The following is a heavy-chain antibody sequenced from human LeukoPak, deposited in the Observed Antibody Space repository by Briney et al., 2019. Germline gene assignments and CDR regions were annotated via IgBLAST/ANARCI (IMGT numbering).Heavy chain of an antibody. J-gene: IGHJ4*02. Sequence: SETLSLTCAVYGGSFSVYYWSWIRQPPGKGLEWIGEINHSGSTNYNPSLKSRVTISVDTSKNQFSLKLSSVTAADTAVYYCARGWGYSNYYYFDYWGQGTLVTVSS. D-gene: IGHD4-11*01. CDR2: INHSGST. V-gene: IGHV4-34*01. CDR3: ARGWGYSNYYYFDY. CDR1: GGSFSVYY.